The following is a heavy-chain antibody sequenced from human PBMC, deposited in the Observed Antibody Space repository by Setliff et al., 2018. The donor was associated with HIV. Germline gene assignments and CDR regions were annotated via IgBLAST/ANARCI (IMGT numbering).Heavy chain of an antibody. CDR3: AKPLTQWGVSPYHYAVDV. CDR1: GFAFDNYC. CDR2: IGGSTGST. Sequence: GGSLRLSCAASGFAFDNYCMTWVRQAPGKGLEWVSAIGGSTGSTYYADSVKGRFTISTDNSKNTLYLQMNSLRAEDTAVYYCAKPLTQWGVSPYHYAVDVWGQGTAVTVSS. J-gene: IGHJ6*02. D-gene: IGHD1-26*01. V-gene: IGHV3-23*01.